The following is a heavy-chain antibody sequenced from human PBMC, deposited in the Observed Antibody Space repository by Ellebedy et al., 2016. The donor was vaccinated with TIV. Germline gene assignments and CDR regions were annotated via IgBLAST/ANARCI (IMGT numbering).Heavy chain of an antibody. CDR3: ARVLVATSNYGMDV. Sequence: AASVKVSCKASGYTFTGYYIFWVRQAPGQGLEWMGTIHPSGGSTNYAQKFQGRVTMTRDTSTSTVYMALSSLRSEDTAMYYCARVLVATSNYGMDVWGQGTTVTVSS. CDR1: GYTFTGYY. D-gene: IGHD5-12*01. J-gene: IGHJ6*02. V-gene: IGHV1-46*01. CDR2: IHPSGGST.